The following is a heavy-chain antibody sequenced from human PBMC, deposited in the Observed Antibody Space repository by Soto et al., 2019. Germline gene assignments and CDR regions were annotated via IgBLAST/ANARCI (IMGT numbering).Heavy chain of an antibody. CDR2: IYYSGST. J-gene: IGHJ4*02. Sequence: SETLSLTCTVSGGSISSGDYYWSWIRQPPGKGLEWIGYIYYSGSTYYNPSLKSRVTISVDTSKNQFSLKLSSVTAADTAVYYCARGSKGGLGRPLDYWGQGTLVTVSS. CDR1: GGSISSGDYY. CDR3: ARGSKGGLGRPLDY. V-gene: IGHV4-30-4*01. D-gene: IGHD2-15*01.